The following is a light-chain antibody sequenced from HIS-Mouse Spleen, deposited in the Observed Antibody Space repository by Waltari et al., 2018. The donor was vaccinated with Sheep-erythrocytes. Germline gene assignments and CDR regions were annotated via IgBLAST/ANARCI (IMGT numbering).Light chain of an antibody. J-gene: IGLJ1*01. V-gene: IGLV2-11*01. CDR1: RRHFCGYNH. CDR3: CSYAGSYNHV. CDR2: DVS. Sequence: QSALTQPRSVSGSPGQSVTISCPGPRRHFCGYNHVSWYQQHPGKAPKLMIYDVSKRPSGVPDRFSGSKSGNTASLTISGLQAEDEADYYCCSYAGSYNHVFATGTKVTVL.